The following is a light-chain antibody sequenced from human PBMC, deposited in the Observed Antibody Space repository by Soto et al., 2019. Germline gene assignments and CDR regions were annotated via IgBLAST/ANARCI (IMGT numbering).Light chain of an antibody. V-gene: IGKV1-5*03. CDR3: QQYNSFPWT. CDR2: KAS. Sequence: DVQMTQSPSTLSASVGDRVTITCRASHSISSYLTWYQQKPGKAPKLLIYKASNLESGVPSRFSGSGSGTEFTLTISSLQPDDFAAYYCQQYNSFPWTCGQGTTGDIK. J-gene: IGKJ1*01. CDR1: HSISSY.